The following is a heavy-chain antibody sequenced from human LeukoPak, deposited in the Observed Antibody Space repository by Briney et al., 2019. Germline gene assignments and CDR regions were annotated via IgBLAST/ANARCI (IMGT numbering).Heavy chain of an antibody. CDR3: AREGEGYYDFWSGYVPFGP. D-gene: IGHD3-3*01. CDR1: GFTFSSYS. CDR2: ISSSSSTI. J-gene: IGHJ5*02. Sequence: GGSLRLSCAASGFTFSSYSMNWVRQAPGKGLEWVSYISSSSSTIYYADSVKGRFTISRDNAKNSLYLQMNSLRAEDTAVYYCAREGEGYYDFWSGYVPFGPWGQGTLVTVSS. V-gene: IGHV3-48*01.